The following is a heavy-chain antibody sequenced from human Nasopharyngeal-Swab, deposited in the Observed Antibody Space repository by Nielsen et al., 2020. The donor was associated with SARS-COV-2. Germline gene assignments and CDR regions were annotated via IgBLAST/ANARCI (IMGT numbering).Heavy chain of an antibody. J-gene: IGHJ6*02. CDR2: INHGGNT. CDR3: SRGDEGANYYGMDV. D-gene: IGHD3-16*01. Sequence: SETLSLTCAVYGGSFSGYYWNWIRQPPGKGLEWTGEINHGGNTNYNPSLKSRVTILVDTSKNQFSLKLASVTAADTALYYCSRGDEGANYYGMDVWGQGTTVTVSS. CDR1: GGSFSGYY. V-gene: IGHV4-34*01.